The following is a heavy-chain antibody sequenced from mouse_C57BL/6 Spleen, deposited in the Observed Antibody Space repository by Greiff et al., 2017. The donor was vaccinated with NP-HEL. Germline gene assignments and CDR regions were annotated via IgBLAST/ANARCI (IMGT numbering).Heavy chain of an antibody. V-gene: IGHV1-7*01. CDR3: ARSESYYGSSPSFAY. J-gene: IGHJ3*01. Sequence: QVQLQQSGAELAKPGASVKLSCKASGYTFTSYWMHWVNQRPGQGLEWIGYINPSSGYTKYNEKFKDKATLTADKSSSTAYMHLSSLTYEDSAVYYCARSESYYGSSPSFAYWGQGTLVTVSA. D-gene: IGHD1-1*01. CDR1: GYTFTSYW. CDR2: INPSSGYT.